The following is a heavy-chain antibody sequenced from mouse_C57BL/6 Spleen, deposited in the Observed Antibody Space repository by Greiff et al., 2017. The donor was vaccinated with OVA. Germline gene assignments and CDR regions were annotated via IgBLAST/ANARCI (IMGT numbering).Heavy chain of an antibody. V-gene: IGHV5-17*01. CDR3: AGYGNYAMDY. J-gene: IGHJ4*01. CDR1: GFTFSDYG. D-gene: IGHD2-1*01. Sequence: EVKLMESGGGLVKPGGSLKLSCAASGFTFSDYGMHWVRQAPEKGLEWVAYISSGSSTIYYADTVKGRFTISRDNAKNTLFLQMTILRSEDTAMYYCAGYGNYAMDYWGQGTSVTVSS. CDR2: ISSGSSTI.